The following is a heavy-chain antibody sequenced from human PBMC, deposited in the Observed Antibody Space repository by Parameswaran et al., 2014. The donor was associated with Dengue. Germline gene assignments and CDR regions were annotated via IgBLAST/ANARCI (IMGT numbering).Heavy chain of an antibody. Sequence: WVRQAPGQGLEWMGWISAYNGNTNYAQKLQGRVTMTTDTSTSTAYMELRSLRSDDTAVYYCARSNPSDNSGSYYFYYYYGMDVWGQGTTVTVSS. J-gene: IGHJ6*02. D-gene: IGHD1-26*01. CDR3: ARSNPSDNSGSYYFYYYYGMDV. V-gene: IGHV1-18*01. CDR2: ISAYNGNT.